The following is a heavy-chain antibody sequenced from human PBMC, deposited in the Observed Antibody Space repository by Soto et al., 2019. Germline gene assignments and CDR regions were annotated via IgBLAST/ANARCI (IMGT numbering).Heavy chain of an antibody. J-gene: IGHJ2*01. CDR2: ISGIGGTT. D-gene: IGHD3-10*01. CDR3: ANGADVIDTCWCFDL. Sequence: EVQLLESGGALVQPGESLRLSCAASGFTFSSYVMSWVRQVPGKGLEWVSGISGIGGTTYYADSVKGRFTISRVNSDNSIYLQMRTLGSEETGLYVCANGADVIDTCWCFDLWGRGTRVTVSS. CDR1: GFTFSSYV. V-gene: IGHV3-23*01.